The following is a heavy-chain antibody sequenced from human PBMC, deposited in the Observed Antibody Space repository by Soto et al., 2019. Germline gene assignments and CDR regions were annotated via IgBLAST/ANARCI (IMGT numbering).Heavy chain of an antibody. J-gene: IGHJ4*02. D-gene: IGHD3-22*01. V-gene: IGHV3-23*01. CDR1: EFTFSNYA. CDR3: AKNQGYYYDSTGYHFDY. CDR2: ISYGGGTT. Sequence: GGSLRLSCAASEFTFSNYAMSWVRQAPGKGLEWVSAISYGGGTTYYADSVKGRFTISRDNSKNTLYLQMNSLRAEDMAVYYCAKNQGYYYDSTGYHFDYWGQGT.